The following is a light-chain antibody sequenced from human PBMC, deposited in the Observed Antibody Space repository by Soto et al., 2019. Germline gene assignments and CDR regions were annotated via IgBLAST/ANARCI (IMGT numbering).Light chain of an antibody. CDR3: HQYGSPPYT. J-gene: IGKJ2*01. CDR2: GAS. Sequence: EIVLSQSPGTLSLSPGERATLSCRASQSVSSSYLAWYQQKPGQPPRLLIYGASTRATGIPDRFSGSGSGTDFTLTISRLEPEDFAVYYCHQYGSPPYTFGQGTKLEIK. CDR1: QSVSSSY. V-gene: IGKV3-20*01.